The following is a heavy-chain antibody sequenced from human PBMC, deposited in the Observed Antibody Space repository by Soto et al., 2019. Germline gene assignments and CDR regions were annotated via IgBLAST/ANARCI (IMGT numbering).Heavy chain of an antibody. CDR3: ARPYCSGGSCYNWFDP. CDR1: VFSLSSYW. D-gene: IGHD2-15*01. CDR2: IKQDGSQK. V-gene: IGHV3-7*03. Sequence: GALRLSCAASVFSLSSYWMSWVRQAPGKGLQWVANIKQDGSQKYYVDSVKGRFTIYRDNAKNSLYLQMNSLRAEDTAIYYCARPYCSGGSCYNWFDPWGQGTLVTVSS. J-gene: IGHJ5*02.